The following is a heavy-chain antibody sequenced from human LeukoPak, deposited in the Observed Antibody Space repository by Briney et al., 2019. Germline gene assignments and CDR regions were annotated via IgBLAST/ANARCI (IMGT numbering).Heavy chain of an antibody. V-gene: IGHV4-59*01. CDR3: ARGVMGVTSEPDFDY. D-gene: IGHD4-11*01. Sequence: SETLSLTCTVSGGSISSYYWSWIRQPPGKGLEWIGYIYYSGSTNYNPSLKSRVTISVDTSKNQFSLKLSSVTAADTAVYYCARGVMGVTSEPDFDYWGQGTLVTVSS. CDR2: IYYSGST. CDR1: GGSISSYY. J-gene: IGHJ4*02.